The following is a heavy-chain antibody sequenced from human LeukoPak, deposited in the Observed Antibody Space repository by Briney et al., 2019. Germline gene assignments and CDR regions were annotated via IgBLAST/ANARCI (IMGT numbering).Heavy chain of an antibody. CDR3: TTTIVGVTTWFDP. J-gene: IGHJ5*02. Sequence: GGSLRLSCAASGFTLSNAYMSWVRQAPGKGLEWVGRIRNKTNGGTTDYAAPVKGRFTISRDDSKNTLYLQMNSLKTEDTAVYYCTTTIVGVTTWFDPWGQGTLVTVSS. CDR2: IRNKTNGGTT. D-gene: IGHD1-26*01. CDR1: GFTLSNAY. V-gene: IGHV3-15*01.